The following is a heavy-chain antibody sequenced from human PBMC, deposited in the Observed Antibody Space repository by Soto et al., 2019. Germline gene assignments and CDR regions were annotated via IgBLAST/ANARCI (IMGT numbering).Heavy chain of an antibody. V-gene: IGHV3-21*01. CDR3: ARDLQSYDSSGYYVY. Sequence: LRLSCAASGFTFSGYSMHWIRQVPGKGLEWVSIISSSSNYIYYADSVKGRFTISRDNANNSLYLQMNSLRAEDTAVYYCARDLQSYDSSGYYVYWGQGTLVTVSS. J-gene: IGHJ4*02. CDR2: ISSSSNYI. CDR1: GFTFSGYS. D-gene: IGHD3-22*01.